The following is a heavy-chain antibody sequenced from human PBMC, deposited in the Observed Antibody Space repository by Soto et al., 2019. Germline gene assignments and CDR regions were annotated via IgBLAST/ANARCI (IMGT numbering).Heavy chain of an antibody. Sequence: QLQLQESGPGLVKPSETLSLTCSVSGGSISSGRSSWGWIRQPPGKGLEWIGSIHYSGITSYNPSLKSRITISVDTSKNQFSLKLSSVTAADTAVYFCAKTGFWSDYRVADYWGQGTLVTVSS. V-gene: IGHV4-39*01. D-gene: IGHD3-3*01. CDR3: AKTGFWSDYRVADY. J-gene: IGHJ4*02. CDR2: IHYSGIT. CDR1: GGSISSGRSS.